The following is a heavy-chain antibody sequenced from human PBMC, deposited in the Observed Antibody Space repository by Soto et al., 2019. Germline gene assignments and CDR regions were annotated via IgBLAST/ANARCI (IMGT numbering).Heavy chain of an antibody. CDR3: AKGSAGSRPSYFDY. V-gene: IGHV3-23*01. CDR1: GFTFSNYA. Sequence: GGSLRLSCAASGFTFSNYAMSWVRQAPGMGLEWFSAITGGGGDTYYADSVQGRFTIYRDNSDSTLYLQMNSLRVEDTAVYYCAKGSAGSRPSYFDYWGQGTLVTVSS. J-gene: IGHJ4*02. D-gene: IGHD6-13*01. CDR2: ITGGGGDT.